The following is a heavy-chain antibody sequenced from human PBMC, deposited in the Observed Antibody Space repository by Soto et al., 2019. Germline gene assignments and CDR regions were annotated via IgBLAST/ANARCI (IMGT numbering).Heavy chain of an antibody. J-gene: IGHJ4*02. D-gene: IGHD2-21*02. CDR2: INPSGGHT. Sequence: ASVKVSCKASGNTYSNYYIHWVRQAHGQGLEWMGTINPSGGHTTYAQKFLGRVTMTRDSSTSTLYMELTSLRFEDTAVYYCARGGHVVVVTAAFDYWGQGTLVTVSS. CDR1: GNTYSNYY. V-gene: IGHV1-46*03. CDR3: ARGGHVVVVTAAFDY.